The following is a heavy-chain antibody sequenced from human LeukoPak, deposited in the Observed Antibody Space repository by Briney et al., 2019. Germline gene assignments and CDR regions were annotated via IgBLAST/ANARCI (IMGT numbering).Heavy chain of an antibody. V-gene: IGHV3-23*01. Sequence: GGSLRLSCAASGFTFSSYAMSWVRQAPGKGLEWVSAISGSGGSTYYADSVKGRFTISRDNSKNTLYLQMNSLRAEDTAVYYCAKRMRLGKLSLYNYYYYGMDVWGKGTTVTVSS. CDR2: ISGSGGST. J-gene: IGHJ6*04. CDR3: AKRMRLGKLSLYNYYYYGMDV. CDR1: GFTFSSYA. D-gene: IGHD3-16*02.